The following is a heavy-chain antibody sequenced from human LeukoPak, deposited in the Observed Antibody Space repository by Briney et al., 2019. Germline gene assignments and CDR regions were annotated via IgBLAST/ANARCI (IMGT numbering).Heavy chain of an antibody. V-gene: IGHV4-59*12. D-gene: IGHD4-23*01. CDR3: ARGGKSTVVTM. Sequence: SETLTLTCTASGCSISSYYRSWIRQAPGKGLEWIGYIYYSGSTNYNPSLKSRVTISVDTSKNQFSVEVTAVTASETGLDQCARGGKSTVVTMWGQGTLVTVSS. CDR1: GCSISSYY. J-gene: IGHJ4*01. CDR2: IYYSGST.